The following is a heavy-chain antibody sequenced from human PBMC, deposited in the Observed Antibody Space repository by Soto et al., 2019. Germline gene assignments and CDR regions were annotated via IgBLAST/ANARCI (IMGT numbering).Heavy chain of an antibody. J-gene: IGHJ5*02. V-gene: IGHV2-26*01. CDR2: IFSNDEK. CDR3: ARIRDGDYGEPTWFDP. Sequence: QVTLKESGPVLVKPTETLTLTCTVSGFSLSNARMGVSWIRQPPGKALEWLAHIFSNDEKSYSTSLKSRLTISKDTSKSQVVLTMTNMDPVDTATYYCARIRDGDYGEPTWFDPWGQGTLVTVSS. D-gene: IGHD4-17*01. CDR1: GFSLSNARMG.